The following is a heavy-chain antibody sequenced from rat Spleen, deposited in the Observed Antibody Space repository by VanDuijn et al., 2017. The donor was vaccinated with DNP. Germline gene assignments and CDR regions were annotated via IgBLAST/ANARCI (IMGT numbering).Heavy chain of an antibody. CDR1: GFSLTSYH. CDR2: IWAGGGT. V-gene: IGHV2-30*01. Sequence: QVQLKESGPGLVQPSQTLSLACTVSGFSLTSYHVHWIRQPSGKGLEWMGVIWAGGGTYYNSVLKSRLSINRDTSKTQVVLTMNSLQTEDTAIYFCTRDPNWYYFDYWGQGVKVTVSA. D-gene: IGHD5-1*01. CDR3: TRDPNWYYFDY. J-gene: IGHJ2*01.